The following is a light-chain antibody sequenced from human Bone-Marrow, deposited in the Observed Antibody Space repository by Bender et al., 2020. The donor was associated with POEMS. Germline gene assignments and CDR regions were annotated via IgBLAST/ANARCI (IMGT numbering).Light chain of an antibody. Sequence: QSALTQPASVSGSPGQSITFSCTGTSSDIGNYNLVSWYQQYPGKAPKLMILEVNKRPSGVSDRCSGSKAGNAASLTISGLQAEDEADYFCCSYEGRSTLIFGGGTKLPVL. CDR2: EVN. J-gene: IGLJ2*01. CDR1: SSDIGNYNL. V-gene: IGLV2-23*02. CDR3: CSYEGRSTLI.